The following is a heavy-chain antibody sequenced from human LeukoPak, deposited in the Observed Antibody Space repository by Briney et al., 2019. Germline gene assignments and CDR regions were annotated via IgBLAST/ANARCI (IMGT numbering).Heavy chain of an antibody. CDR2: ISSSSSYI. J-gene: IGHJ3*02. D-gene: IGHD1-26*01. CDR1: GFTFSSYS. CDR3: ARDRGGSYSPDAFDI. V-gene: IGHV3-21*01. Sequence: PGGSLRLSCAASGFTFSSYSMNWVRQAPGKGLEWVSSISSSSSYIYYADSVKGRFTISRDNAKNSLYLQMNSLRAEDTAVYYCARDRGGSYSPDAFDIWGQGTMVTVSS.